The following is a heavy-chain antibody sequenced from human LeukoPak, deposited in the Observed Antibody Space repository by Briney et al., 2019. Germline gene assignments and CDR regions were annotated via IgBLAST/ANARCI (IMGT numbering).Heavy chain of an antibody. D-gene: IGHD2-15*01. Sequence: SETLSLTCAVYGGSSSGYYWSWIRQPPGKGLEWIGEINHSGSTNYNPSLKSRVTISVGTSKNQFSLKLSSVTAADTAVYYCARGLRPIPRDYYYGMDVWGQGTTVTVSS. CDR3: ARGLRPIPRDYYYGMDV. V-gene: IGHV4-34*01. J-gene: IGHJ6*02. CDR2: INHSGST. CDR1: GGSSSGYY.